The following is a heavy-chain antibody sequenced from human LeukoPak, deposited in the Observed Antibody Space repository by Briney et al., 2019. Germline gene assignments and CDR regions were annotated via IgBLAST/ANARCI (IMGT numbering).Heavy chain of an antibody. CDR1: GFTFSGYW. CDR3: AREGNWNAYDY. CDR2: INTDGSST. V-gene: IGHV3-74*01. D-gene: IGHD1-1*01. Sequence: GGSLRLSCAASGFTFSGYWMHWVRQVPGKGLVWVSRINTDGSSTSYADSVKGRFTISRDNAKNTLYLQMNSLRAEDTAVYYCAREGNWNAYDYWGQGTLVTVSS. J-gene: IGHJ4*02.